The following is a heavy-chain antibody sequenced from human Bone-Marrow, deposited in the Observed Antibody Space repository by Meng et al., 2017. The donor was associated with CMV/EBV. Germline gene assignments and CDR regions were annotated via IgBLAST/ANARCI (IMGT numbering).Heavy chain of an antibody. J-gene: IGHJ5*02. CDR2: IYYSGST. V-gene: IGHV4-39*07. CDR1: GGSISSSSYY. D-gene: IGHD3-10*01. Sequence: QLQEAGPGLWKPSETPSLTCTVSGGSISSSSYYWGWIRQPPGKGLEWIGSIYYSGSTYYNPSLKSRVTISVDTSKNQFSLKLSSVTAADTAVYYCARVSITMVRGVIIPHWFDPWGQGTLVTVSS. CDR3: ARVSITMVRGVIIPHWFDP.